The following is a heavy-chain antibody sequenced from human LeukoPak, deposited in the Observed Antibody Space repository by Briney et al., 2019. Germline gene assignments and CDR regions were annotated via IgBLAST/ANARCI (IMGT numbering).Heavy chain of an antibody. J-gene: IGHJ4*02. V-gene: IGHV1-69*13. D-gene: IGHD3-3*01. CDR1: GGTFSSYA. CDR2: IIPIFGTA. CDR3: ARDRAENTYYDFWSGYSFDY. Sequence: GASVKVSCKASGGTFSSYAISWVRQAPGQGLEWMGGIIPIFGTADYAQKFQGRVTITADESTSTAYMELSSLRSEDTAVYYCARDRAENTYYDFWSGYSFDYWVQGTLVTVSS.